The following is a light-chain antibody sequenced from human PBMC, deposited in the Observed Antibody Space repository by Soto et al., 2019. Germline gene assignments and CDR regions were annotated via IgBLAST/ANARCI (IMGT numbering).Light chain of an antibody. CDR2: RNN. CDR3: AAWDDSLSGWV. V-gene: IGLV1-47*01. J-gene: IGLJ3*02. CDR1: SSNIGINF. Sequence: QSVLTQPPSASGTPGQRITISCSGTSSNIGINFVYWYQQLPGTAPKLLIYRNNQRPSGVPDRFSGFKSGTSASLAISGLRSEDEADYYCAAWDDSLSGWVFGGGTKPTVL.